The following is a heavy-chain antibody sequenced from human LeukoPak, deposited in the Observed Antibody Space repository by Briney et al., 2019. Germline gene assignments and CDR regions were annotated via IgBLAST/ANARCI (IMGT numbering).Heavy chain of an antibody. CDR3: AKAEQQLVHFFGLGSMIG. Sequence: GGSLRLSCAASGFTFSSYSMNWVRQAPGKGLEWVSPISSSSSYIYYADSVKGRFTISRDNSKNTLYLQMNSLRAEDTAVYYCAKAEQQLVHFFGLGSMIGWGQGTLVTVSS. V-gene: IGHV3-21*01. CDR1: GFTFSSYS. D-gene: IGHD6-13*01. J-gene: IGHJ4*02. CDR2: ISSSSSYI.